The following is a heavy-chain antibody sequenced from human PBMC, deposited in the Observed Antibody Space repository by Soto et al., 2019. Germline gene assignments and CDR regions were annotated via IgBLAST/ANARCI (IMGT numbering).Heavy chain of an antibody. CDR2: IWYDGSNK. Sequence: PGGSLRLSCAASGFTFSSYGMHWVRQAPGKGLEWVAVIWYDGSNKYYADSVKGRFTTSRDNSKNTLYLQMNSLRAEDTAVYYCARGPPLLGVDTAMVTYYYYGMDVWGQGTTVTVSS. J-gene: IGHJ6*02. D-gene: IGHD5-18*01. CDR3: ARGPPLLGVDTAMVTYYYYGMDV. CDR1: GFTFSSYG. V-gene: IGHV3-33*01.